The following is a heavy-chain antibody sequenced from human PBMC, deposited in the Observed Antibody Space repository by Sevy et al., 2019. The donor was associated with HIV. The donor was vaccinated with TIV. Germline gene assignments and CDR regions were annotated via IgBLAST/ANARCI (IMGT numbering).Heavy chain of an antibody. CDR2: ISASGDHT. V-gene: IGHV3-23*01. Sequence: GGSLRLSCAASGFTFSSQAMSWVRQSPGKGQKWVSIISASGDHTYYADSVKGRFTISRDNSNNTLYLQMNGLRAEDTAVYYCAIEGTHRRRDYGGRGTLVTVSS. CDR1: GFTFSSQA. J-gene: IGHJ4*02. CDR3: AIEGTHRRRDY.